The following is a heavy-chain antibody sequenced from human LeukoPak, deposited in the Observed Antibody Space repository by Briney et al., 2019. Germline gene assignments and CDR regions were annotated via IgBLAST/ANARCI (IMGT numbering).Heavy chain of an antibody. J-gene: IGHJ4*02. CDR2: ISSSGSTI. CDR3: ATQLRYFDWLLPFDY. Sequence: PGGSLRLSCAASGFTFSSYEMNWVRQAPGKGLEWVSYISSSGSTIYYADSVKGRFNISRDNPKNSLYLQMNSLRAEDTAVYYCATQLRYFDWLLPFDYWGQGTLVTVSS. CDR1: GFTFSSYE. V-gene: IGHV3-48*03. D-gene: IGHD3-9*01.